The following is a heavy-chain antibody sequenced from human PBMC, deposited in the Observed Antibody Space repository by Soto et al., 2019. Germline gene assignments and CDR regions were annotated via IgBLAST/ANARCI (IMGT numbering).Heavy chain of an antibody. J-gene: IGHJ4*02. CDR1: GCTFSSYW. CDR2: IKEDGYEK. Sequence: EVQLVESGGGLVQPGGCLRLSCAASGCTFSSYWMNWVRQAPGKGLEWVANIKEDGYEKYYVDSVKGRFTISRDNAKNSLYLQMNSLRAEDTAVYYCARSKGEYQHITLFDSWGPGTLVTVSS. D-gene: IGHD2-2*01. CDR3: ARSKGEYQHITLFDS. V-gene: IGHV3-7*01.